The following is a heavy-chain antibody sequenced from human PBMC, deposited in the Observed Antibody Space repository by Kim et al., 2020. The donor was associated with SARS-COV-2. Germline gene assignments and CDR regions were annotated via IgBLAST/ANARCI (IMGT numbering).Heavy chain of an antibody. D-gene: IGHD3-9*01. Sequence: GGSLRLSFAASGFTFSSYGMHWVRQAPGKGLEWVAAISYDGSNTYYADSVKGRFTISRDNSKNTLYLQMNSLRAEDTAVYYCAKDGSLTTYYDILTGYYLKRGVGHFDYWGQGTLVTVSS. J-gene: IGHJ4*02. V-gene: IGHV3-30*18. CDR2: ISYDGSNT. CDR1: GFTFSSYG. CDR3: AKDGSLTTYYDILTGYYLKRGVGHFDY.